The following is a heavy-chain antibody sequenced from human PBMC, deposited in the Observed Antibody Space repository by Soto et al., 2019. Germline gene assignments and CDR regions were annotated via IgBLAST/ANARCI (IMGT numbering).Heavy chain of an antibody. J-gene: IGHJ6*02. CDR3: ARDHGGGYNTNYYYYGMDV. D-gene: IGHD5-12*01. CDR1: GFTFSSSY. V-gene: IGHV1-18*01. CDR2: ISAYNGNT. Sequence: ASVKVSCKASGFTFSSSYVQWVRQAPGQGLEWMGWISAYNGNTNYAQKLQGRVTMTTDTSTSTAYMELRSLRSDETAVYYCARDHGGGYNTNYYYYGMDVWGQGTTVTVSS.